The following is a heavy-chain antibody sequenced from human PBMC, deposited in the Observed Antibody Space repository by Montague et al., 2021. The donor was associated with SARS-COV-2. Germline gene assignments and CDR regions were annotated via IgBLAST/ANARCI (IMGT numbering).Heavy chain of an antibody. CDR1: GGSISSYY. V-gene: IGHV4-59*01. D-gene: IGHD6-19*01. J-gene: IGHJ3*02. Sequence: SETLSLTCTVSGGSISSYYRSWIRRPPGKGLEWIGYIYYSGSTNXNPSLKSRVTISVDTSKNQFSLKLSSVTAADTAVYYCARGSGWMGNAFDIWGQGTMVTVSS. CDR3: ARGSGWMGNAFDI. CDR2: IYYSGST.